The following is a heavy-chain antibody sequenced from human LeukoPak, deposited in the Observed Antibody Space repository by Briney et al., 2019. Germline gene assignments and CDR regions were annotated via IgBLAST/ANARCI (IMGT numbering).Heavy chain of an antibody. J-gene: IGHJ4*02. D-gene: IGHD1/OR15-1a*01. CDR3: ARDRHWTNDWVFDY. CDR2: IYYNGYT. V-gene: IGHV4-59*01. Sequence: SETLSLTCTVSGGSIGTYYWSWIRQPPGKGLEWIGYIYYNGYTDYNPSLKSRVTISVHTSKNQFSLKLSPVTAADTAVYYCARDRHWTNDWVFDYWGQGTLVTVSS. CDR1: GGSIGTYY.